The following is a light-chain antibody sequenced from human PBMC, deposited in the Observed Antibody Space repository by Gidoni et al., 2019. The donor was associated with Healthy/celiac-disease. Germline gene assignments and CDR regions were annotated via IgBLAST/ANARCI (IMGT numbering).Light chain of an antibody. V-gene: IGLV2-14*03. J-gene: IGLJ2*01. CDR1: SSDVGCYND. CDR3: SSYTISSTPIVV. CDR2: DVS. Sequence: HSALTQPASVSGSHRQTIPISCTGTSSDVGCYNDVSWDQQHPGKDPKLMIYDVSNRPSWGSNRVSGSKSGNTASLTISGLQAEDEADYYCSSYTISSTPIVVFGAGTKLTVL.